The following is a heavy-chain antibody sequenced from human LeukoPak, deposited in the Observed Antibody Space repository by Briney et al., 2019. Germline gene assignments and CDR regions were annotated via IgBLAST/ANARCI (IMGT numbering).Heavy chain of an antibody. CDR3: ARDYDYVWGSPPFDY. J-gene: IGHJ4*02. V-gene: IGHV4-38-2*02. Sequence: PSETLSLTCTVSGYSISSGYYWGWIRQPPGKGLEWIGSIYHSGSTYYNPSLKSRVTISVDTSKNQFSLKLSSVTAADTAVYYCARDYDYVWGSPPFDYWGQGTLVTVSS. D-gene: IGHD3-16*01. CDR2: IYHSGST. CDR1: GYSISSGYY.